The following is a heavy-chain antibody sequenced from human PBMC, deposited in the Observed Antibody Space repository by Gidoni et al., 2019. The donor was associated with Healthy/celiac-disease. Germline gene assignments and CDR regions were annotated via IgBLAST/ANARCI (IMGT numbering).Heavy chain of an antibody. CDR1: GFPFRNAW. V-gene: IGHV3-15*01. D-gene: IGHD2-15*01. CDR3: TTGYCSGGSCWAVYYYGMDV. CDR2: IKSKTDGGTT. Sequence: EVQLVESGGGLVQPGGSLRLSCASSGFPFRNAWMSWVRQAPGKGVEWVGRIKSKTDGGTTDYAAPVKGRFTISRDDSKNTLYLQMNSLKTEDTAVYYCTTGYCSGGSCWAVYYYGMDVWGQGTTVTVSS. J-gene: IGHJ6*02.